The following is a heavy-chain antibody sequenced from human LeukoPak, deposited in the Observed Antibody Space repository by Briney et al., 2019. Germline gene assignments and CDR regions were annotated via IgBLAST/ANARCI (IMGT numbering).Heavy chain of an antibody. V-gene: IGHV4-34*01. D-gene: IGHD3-9*01. CDR2: INHTGST. CDR1: GGSLSGAY. J-gene: IGHJ4*02. Sequence: SETLSLTCTVQGGSLSGAYWTWIRQPPGKGLEWIGEINHTGSTNYNPSFKSRATMSADTPKNQVSLNLTSVTAADTAVYYCARGPVRLARPYDYWGQGTLVTVSS. CDR3: ARGPVRLARPYDY.